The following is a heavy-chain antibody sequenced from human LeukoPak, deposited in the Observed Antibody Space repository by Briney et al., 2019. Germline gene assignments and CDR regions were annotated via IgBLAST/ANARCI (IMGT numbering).Heavy chain of an antibody. CDR2: ISPTGEGT. J-gene: IGHJ4*02. V-gene: IGHV3-23*01. CDR1: GFAFSNTG. Sequence: GGSLRLSCAASGFAFSNTGMTWVRQAPGRGLEWVSTISPTGEGTHYADSVKGRFTISRDNSKNTLSLEMNSLRADDTATHYCARDAGGAWPFDYWGQGTRVIVSS. CDR3: ARDAGGAWPFDY. D-gene: IGHD4-17*01.